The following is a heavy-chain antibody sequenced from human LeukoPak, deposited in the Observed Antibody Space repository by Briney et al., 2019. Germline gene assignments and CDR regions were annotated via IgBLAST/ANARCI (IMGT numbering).Heavy chain of an antibody. V-gene: IGHV3-23*01. CDR3: AKDARTGVWDIGDSWFDP. D-gene: IGHD2-15*01. CDR1: GFTFHKYA. Sequence: GSLRLSCAASGFTFHKYAMTWVRQAPGQGLEWVSGLSDSGASTFYAESVRGRFTISRDNSKNMLYLHINSLRAEDTAVYYCAKDARTGVWDIGDSWFDPWGQGTLVTVSS. CDR2: LSDSGAST. J-gene: IGHJ5*02.